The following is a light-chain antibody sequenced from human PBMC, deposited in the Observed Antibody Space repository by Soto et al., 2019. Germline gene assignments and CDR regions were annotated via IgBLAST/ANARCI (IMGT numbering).Light chain of an antibody. CDR2: EDN. CDR1: GGSVASNY. Sequence: NFMLTQPHSVSESPGKTVTISCTGSGGSVASNYVHWYQQRPRRVPTTIIFEDNQRPSGVPDRFSGSVESSSNTASLTVSGLKTEDDAACHCQSYDSNTVVCGGGIKLTVL. J-gene: IGLJ2*01. V-gene: IGLV6-57*02. CDR3: QSYDSNTVV.